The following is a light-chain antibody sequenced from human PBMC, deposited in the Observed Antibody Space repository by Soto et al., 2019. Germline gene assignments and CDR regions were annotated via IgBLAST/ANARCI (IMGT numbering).Light chain of an antibody. CDR1: SSDVGSYNL. V-gene: IGLV2-23*01. J-gene: IGLJ2*01. CDR2: EGS. Sequence: QSALTQPASVSGSPGQSITISCTGTSSDVGSYNLVSWYQQHTGQAPKLMIYEGSKPPSGVSNRCSSSRSGKTAYLTISGLQAEEEADYYCCSYAGSSNMVVGGGTKGTV. CDR3: CSYAGSSNMV.